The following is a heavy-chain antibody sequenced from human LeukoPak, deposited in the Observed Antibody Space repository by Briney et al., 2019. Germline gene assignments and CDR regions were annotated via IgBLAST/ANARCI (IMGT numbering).Heavy chain of an antibody. CDR1: GYSISSGYY. Sequence: SETLSLTCTVSGYSISSGYYWSWIRQPPGKGLEWIGYIYYSGSTKYNPSLKSRVTISVDTSKNQFSLRLSSVTAADTAVYYCARDWGVSARPGYMDVWGKGTTVTVSS. J-gene: IGHJ6*03. CDR2: IYYSGST. V-gene: IGHV4-61*01. D-gene: IGHD6-6*01. CDR3: ARDWGVSARPGYMDV.